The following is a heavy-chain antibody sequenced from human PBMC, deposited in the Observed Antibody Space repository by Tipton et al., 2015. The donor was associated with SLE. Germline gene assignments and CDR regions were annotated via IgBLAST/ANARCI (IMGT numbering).Heavy chain of an antibody. V-gene: IGHV3-21*05. J-gene: IGHJ4*02. CDR1: GFTFSSYS. CDR3: NMDEGY. Sequence: SLRLSCAASGFTFSSYSMNWVRQAPGKGLEWVSYISSSSSYTNYADSVKGRFTISRDNAKNSLYLQMNSLKTEDTAVYYCNMDEGYWGQGTLVTVSS. CDR2: ISSSSSYT. D-gene: IGHD2/OR15-2a*01.